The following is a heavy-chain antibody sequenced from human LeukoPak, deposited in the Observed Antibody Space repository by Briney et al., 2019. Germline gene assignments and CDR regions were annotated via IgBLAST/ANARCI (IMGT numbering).Heavy chain of an antibody. CDR1: GGSFSGYY. CDR2: INHSGST. Sequence: SETLSLTCAGYGGSFSGYYWSWIRQPPGKGLEWIGEINHSGSTNYNPSLKSRVTISVDTSKNQFSLKLSSVAAADTAVYYCARERRYYDILTPQYYFDYWGQGTLVTVSS. J-gene: IGHJ4*02. CDR3: ARERRYYDILTPQYYFDY. D-gene: IGHD3-9*01. V-gene: IGHV4-34*01.